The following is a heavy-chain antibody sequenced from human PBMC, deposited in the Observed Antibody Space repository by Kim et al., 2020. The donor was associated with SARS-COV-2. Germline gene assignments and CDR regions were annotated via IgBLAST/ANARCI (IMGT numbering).Heavy chain of an antibody. J-gene: IGHJ4*02. V-gene: IGHV3-43*02. CDR2: ISGDGGST. CDR3: AKGCAASLIIYFDY. CDR1: GFTFDDYA. D-gene: IGHD3-10*01. Sequence: GGSLRLSCAASGFTFDDYAMHWVRQAPGKGLEWVSLISGDGGSTYYADSVKGRFTISRDNSKNSLYLQMNSLRTEDTALYYCAKGCAASLIIYFDYWGQGTLVPVSS.